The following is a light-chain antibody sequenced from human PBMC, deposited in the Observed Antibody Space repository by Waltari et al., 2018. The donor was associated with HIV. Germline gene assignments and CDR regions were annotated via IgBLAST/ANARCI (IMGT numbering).Light chain of an antibody. CDR2: EGS. V-gene: IGLV2-23*01. CDR3: CSYAGSSTLEV. Sequence: QSALTQPASVSGSPGQSITISCTGTSSDVGSYNLVSWYQQHPGKAPKLMIYEGSKRPSGVSNRCSGSKPGNTASLTISVLQAEDEADYYCCSYAGSSTLEVFGGGTKLTVL. CDR1: SSDVGSYNL. J-gene: IGLJ2*01.